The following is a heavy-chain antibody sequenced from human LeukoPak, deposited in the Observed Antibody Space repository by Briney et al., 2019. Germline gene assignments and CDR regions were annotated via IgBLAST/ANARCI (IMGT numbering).Heavy chain of an antibody. CDR2: ISYDRSNK. D-gene: IGHD6-19*01. CDR1: GFTFSSYG. Sequence: GGSLTLSCAASGFTFSSYGMQRVRQAPGKGLEWVAVISYDRSNKYYADSVKGRFTISRDNYKNTLYLQMNSQRAEDTAVYYCATQWPDYWGQGTLVTVSS. V-gene: IGHV3-30*03. J-gene: IGHJ4*02. CDR3: ATQWPDY.